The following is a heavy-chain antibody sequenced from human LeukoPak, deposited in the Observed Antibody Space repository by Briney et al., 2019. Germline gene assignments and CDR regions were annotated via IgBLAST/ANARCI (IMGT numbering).Heavy chain of an antibody. CDR3: AREAQTGYCTNGVCYIGWFDP. CDR2: IYYSGST. CDR1: GGSISSYY. V-gene: IGHV4-59*01. D-gene: IGHD2-8*01. Sequence: PSETLSLTCTVSGGSISSYYWSWIRQPPGKGLEWIGYIYYSGSTNYNPSLKSRVTISVDTSKNQFSLKLSSVTAADTAVYYCAREAQTGYCTNGVCYIGWFDPWGQGTLVTVSS. J-gene: IGHJ5*02.